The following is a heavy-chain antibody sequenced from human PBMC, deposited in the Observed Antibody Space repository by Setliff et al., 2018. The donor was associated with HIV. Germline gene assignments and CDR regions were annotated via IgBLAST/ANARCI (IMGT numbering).Heavy chain of an antibody. D-gene: IGHD3-22*01. V-gene: IGHV4-39*07. CDR2: IFYSGST. Sequence: TSETLSLTCTVSGDSISSSGPGYYWDWIRQPPGKGLEWIGSIFYSGSTYYNPSVKSRVTISIDTSKNQFSLRLSSVTAADTAVYYCARDHKYYYDSSGLDYWGQGTLVTVSS. CDR1: GDSISSSGPGYY. CDR3: ARDHKYYYDSSGLDY. J-gene: IGHJ4*02.